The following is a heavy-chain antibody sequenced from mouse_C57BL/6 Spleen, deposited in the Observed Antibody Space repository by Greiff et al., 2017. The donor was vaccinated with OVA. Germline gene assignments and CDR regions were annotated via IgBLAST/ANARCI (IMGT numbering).Heavy chain of an antibody. CDR1: GYTFTDYY. Sequence: VQLQQSGPELVKPGASVKISCKASGYTFTDYYINWVKQRPGQGLEWIGWIFPGSGSTYYNEKFKGKATLTVDKSSSTAYMLLSSLTSEDSAVYFCARSGDYGSRGYYFDYWGQGTTLTVSS. D-gene: IGHD1-1*01. CDR2: IFPGSGST. J-gene: IGHJ2*01. CDR3: ARSGDYGSRGYYFDY. V-gene: IGHV1-75*01.